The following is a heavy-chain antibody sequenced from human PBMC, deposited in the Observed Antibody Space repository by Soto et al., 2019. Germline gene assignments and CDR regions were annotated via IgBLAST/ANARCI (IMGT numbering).Heavy chain of an antibody. CDR2: MNPNSGNT. CDR1: GYTFPSYD. Sequence: ASVKVSFKASGYTFPSYDINWVRQATGQGLEWMGWMNPNSGNTGYAQKFQGRVTMTRNTSISTAYMELSSLRSEDTAVYYCARERSAAGTGWFDPWGQGTLVTVSS. CDR3: ARERSAAGTGWFDP. V-gene: IGHV1-8*01. D-gene: IGHD6-13*01. J-gene: IGHJ5*02.